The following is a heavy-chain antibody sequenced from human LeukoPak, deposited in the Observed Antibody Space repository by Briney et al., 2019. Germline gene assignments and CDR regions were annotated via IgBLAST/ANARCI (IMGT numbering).Heavy chain of an antibody. V-gene: IGHV3-7*01. CDR1: GFTFSSYW. CDR3: ARGNNVYH. J-gene: IGHJ5*02. CDR2: IKQDGSEK. D-gene: IGHD2/OR15-2a*01. Sequence: SGGSLRLSCAVSGFTFSSYWMSWVRQAPGKGLEWVANIKQDGSEKYYVDSVKGRFTISRDNAKNSLYLQMNSLRAEDTAVYYCARGNNVYHWGQGTLVTVSS.